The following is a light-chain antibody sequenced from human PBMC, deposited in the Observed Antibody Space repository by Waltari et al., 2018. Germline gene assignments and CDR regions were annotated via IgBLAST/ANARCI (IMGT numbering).Light chain of an antibody. CDR1: QSISSW. CDR2: KAS. Sequence: DIQMTQSPSTLSASVGDRVTITFRASQSISSWLAWYQQKPGKAPKLLFYKASSLESGVPSRFSGSGSGTEFTLTISSLQPDDFATYYCQQYNSYPLTFGGGTKVEIK. CDR3: QQYNSYPLT. J-gene: IGKJ4*01. V-gene: IGKV1-5*03.